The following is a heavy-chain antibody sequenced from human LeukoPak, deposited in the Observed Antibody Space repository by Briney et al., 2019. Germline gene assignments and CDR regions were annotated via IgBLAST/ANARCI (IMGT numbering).Heavy chain of an antibody. CDR3: ARGYSSRLIHY. CDR2: IYYSGST. CDR1: SGSISGYY. V-gene: IGHV4-59*01. D-gene: IGHD6-13*01. Sequence: SETLSLTCTVSSGSISGYYWNWIRQPPRKGLEWIGYIYYSGSTNYNPSLQSRVTISVDTSKNQFSLKLTSVTAADTAVYFCARGYSSRLIHYWGQGTLVTVSS. J-gene: IGHJ4*02.